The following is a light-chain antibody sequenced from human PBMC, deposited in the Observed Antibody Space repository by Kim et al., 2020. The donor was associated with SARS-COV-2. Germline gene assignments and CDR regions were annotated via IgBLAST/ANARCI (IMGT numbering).Light chain of an antibody. CDR3: QQRRNWPLT. CDR1: QSVSGY. Sequence: PPGERATPSCRASQSVSGYLAWYQQKPGQAPRLLISDASTRATGIPARCGGSGSGTDFTLTISSLEPEDFAVYYCQQRRNWPLTFGGGTKVDIK. CDR2: DAS. V-gene: IGKV3-11*01. J-gene: IGKJ4*01.